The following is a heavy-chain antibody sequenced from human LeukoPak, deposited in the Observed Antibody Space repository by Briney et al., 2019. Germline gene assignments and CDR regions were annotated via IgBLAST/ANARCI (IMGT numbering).Heavy chain of an antibody. D-gene: IGHD3-16*02. V-gene: IGHV1-24*01. CDR3: ATEIGSGLRLGELSLNFDY. Sequence: ASVKVSFKVSGCTLTELSMHWVRQAPGKGLEWMGGFDPEDGETIYAQKFQGRVTMTEDTSTDTAYMELSSLRSEDTAVYYCATEIGSGLRLGELSLNFDYWGQGTLVTVSS. CDR2: FDPEDGET. CDR1: GCTLTELS. J-gene: IGHJ4*02.